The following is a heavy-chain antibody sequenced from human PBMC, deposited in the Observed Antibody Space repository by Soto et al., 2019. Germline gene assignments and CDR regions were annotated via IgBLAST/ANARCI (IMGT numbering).Heavy chain of an antibody. CDR1: GGSISGSSYY. V-gene: IGHV4-39*01. D-gene: IGHD3-10*01. Sequence: PSETLSLTCTVSGGSISGSSYYWGWIRQPPGKGLEWIGSMSYSGSTYYNPSLKSRVTISVDTSKNQFSLRLSSVTAADTAVYYCARQGYTSVSYYTPYTWFCTLGQRSLVTVSS. CDR3: ARQGYTSVSYYTPYTWFCT. J-gene: IGHJ5*02. CDR2: MSYSGST.